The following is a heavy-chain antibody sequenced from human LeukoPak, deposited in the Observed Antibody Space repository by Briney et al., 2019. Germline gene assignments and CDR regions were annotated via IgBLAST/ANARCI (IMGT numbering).Heavy chain of an antibody. J-gene: IGHJ5*02. CDR3: AREGAAAEDVNWFDP. CDR2: INPNSGGT. V-gene: IGHV1-2*02. CDR1: GYTFTGYY. D-gene: IGHD6-25*01. Sequence: ASVTVSCKASGYTFTGYYMHWVRQAPGQGLEWMGWINPNSGGTHYAQKFQGRVTLTRDTSISTAYMELSRLRSDNTAVYYCAREGAAAEDVNWFDPWGQGTLVTVSS.